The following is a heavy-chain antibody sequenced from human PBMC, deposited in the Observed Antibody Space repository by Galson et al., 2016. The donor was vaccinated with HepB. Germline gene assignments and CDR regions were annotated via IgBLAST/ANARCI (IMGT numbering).Heavy chain of an antibody. CDR1: EFTFSSYG. CDR3: ARGSNYFDYYYYGMDV. D-gene: IGHD4-11*01. CDR2: IWYDGSNK. Sequence: SLRLSCAASEFTFSSYGMHWVRQAPGKGLEWVAVIWYDGSNKYYADSVKGRFTISRDNSKNTLYLQMNSLRAEDTAVYYCARGSNYFDYYYYGMDVWGQGTTVTVSS. V-gene: IGHV3-33*01. J-gene: IGHJ6*02.